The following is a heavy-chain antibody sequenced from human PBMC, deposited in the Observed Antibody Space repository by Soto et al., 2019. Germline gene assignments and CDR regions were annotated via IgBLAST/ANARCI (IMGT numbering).Heavy chain of an antibody. D-gene: IGHD4-17*01. Sequence: EVQLVESGGGLIQPGGSLRLSCAASGFTVSSNYMSWVRQAPGKGLEWVSVIYSGGSTYYADSVKGRFTISRDNSKNTLYLQMNSLRAEDTAVYYCGGYDDGDYESGVWFDYWGQGTLVTVSS. CDR3: GGYDDGDYESGVWFDY. V-gene: IGHV3-53*01. CDR1: GFTVSSNY. J-gene: IGHJ4*02. CDR2: IYSGGST.